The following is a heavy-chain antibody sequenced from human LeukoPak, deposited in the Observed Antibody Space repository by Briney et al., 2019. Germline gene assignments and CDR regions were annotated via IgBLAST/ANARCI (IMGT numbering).Heavy chain of an antibody. Sequence: GESLRISCKGSGYTFSSYWIGWVRQMPGKGLEWMGIIYPGDSDTRYSPSLQGQVTISVDTSIGTAYLQWSSLKASDTAIYYCARQDDFRLDYWGQGTLVTVSS. CDR2: IYPGDSDT. V-gene: IGHV5-51*01. CDR1: GYTFSSYW. J-gene: IGHJ4*02. CDR3: ARQDDFRLDY. D-gene: IGHD3-3*01.